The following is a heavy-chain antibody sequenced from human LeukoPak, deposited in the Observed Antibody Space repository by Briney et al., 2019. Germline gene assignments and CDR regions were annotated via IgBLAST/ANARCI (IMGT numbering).Heavy chain of an antibody. Sequence: GASVKVSCKASGSTFTGCYMHWVRQAPGQGLEWMGRINPNSGGTNYAQKFQGRVTMTRDTSISTAYMELSRLRSDDTAVYYCARGSGYSYGPGGWFDPWGQGTLVTVSS. CDR3: ARGSGYSYGPGGWFDP. J-gene: IGHJ5*02. D-gene: IGHD5-18*01. V-gene: IGHV1-2*06. CDR2: INPNSGGT. CDR1: GSTFTGCY.